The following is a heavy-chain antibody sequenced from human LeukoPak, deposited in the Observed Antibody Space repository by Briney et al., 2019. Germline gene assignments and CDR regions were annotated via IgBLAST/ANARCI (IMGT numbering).Heavy chain of an antibody. CDR1: GGTFSSYA. D-gene: IGHD2-2*01. CDR2: IIPILGIA. CDR3: ARAYCSSNSCPTERYWYLDL. J-gene: IGHJ2*01. Sequence: SVKVSCKASGGTFSSYAISWVRQAPGQGLEWMGRIIPILGIANYAQKFQDRVTMTTDTSTSTAYMELTSLRSDDTAVYYCARAYCSSNSCPTERYWYLDLWGRGTLVTVSS. V-gene: IGHV1-69*04.